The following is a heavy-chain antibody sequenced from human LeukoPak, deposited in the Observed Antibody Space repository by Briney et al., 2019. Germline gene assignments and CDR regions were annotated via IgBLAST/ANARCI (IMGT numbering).Heavy chain of an antibody. Sequence: SETLSLTCIVSGVSIRSYYWSWIRQPPGKGLEWIGYIYYTGSTSYNPSLKSRVTMSLDTSKNQFSLKLSSVTAADTAVNYCANYDGAPRYWGQGTLVTVSS. CDR2: IYYTGST. CDR3: ANYDGAPRY. D-gene: IGHD3-22*01. V-gene: IGHV4-59*08. CDR1: GVSIRSYY. J-gene: IGHJ4*02.